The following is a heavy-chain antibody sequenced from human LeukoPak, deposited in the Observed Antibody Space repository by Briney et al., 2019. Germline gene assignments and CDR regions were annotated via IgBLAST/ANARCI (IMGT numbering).Heavy chain of an antibody. CDR1: GLTFRNYA. CDR2: ISSDGSNR. J-gene: IGHJ4*02. CDR3: ASAAATMTNLRLVDY. Sequence: PGGSLRLSCTASGLTFRNYAMQWVRQAPGNGLEWVTVISSDGSNRFYTDSVKGRFTISRDNSVNTLYLQMNSLNTEVTAVYYCASAAATMTNLRLVDYWGQGTLVTVSS. D-gene: IGHD4-17*01. V-gene: IGHV3-30-3*01.